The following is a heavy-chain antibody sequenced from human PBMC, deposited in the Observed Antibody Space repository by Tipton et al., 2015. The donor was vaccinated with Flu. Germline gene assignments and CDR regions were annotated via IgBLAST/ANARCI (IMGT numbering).Heavy chain of an antibody. D-gene: IGHD3-22*01. CDR1: GFIFSGYS. Sequence: GSLRLSCAASGFIFSGYSMNWVRQAPGKGLEWVANIKEDGSQQYYVDSVKGRFTISRDNAKNLMYLQMNSLRAEDTAVYFCARDRGYFDTTGELDHWGQGTLVTVSS. CDR3: ARDRGYFDTTGELDH. J-gene: IGHJ4*02. V-gene: IGHV3-7*01. CDR2: IKEDGSQQ.